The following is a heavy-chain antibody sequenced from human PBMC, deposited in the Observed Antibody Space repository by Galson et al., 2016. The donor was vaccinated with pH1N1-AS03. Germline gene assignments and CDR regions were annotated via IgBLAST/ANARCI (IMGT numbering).Heavy chain of an antibody. Sequence: PALVKPTQTLTLTCSFSGFSLTSPGVCVTWFRQPPGKALEWLATIDSDDDKYYTTSLKTRLTISKDTSKNQVVLTMTNMDPVDTATYYCARSTHVNEGLDFWGQGTLVTVSS. V-gene: IGHV2-70*01. CDR2: IDSDDDK. J-gene: IGHJ4*02. CDR3: ARSTHVNEGLDF. CDR1: GFSLTSPGVC. D-gene: IGHD2-8*01.